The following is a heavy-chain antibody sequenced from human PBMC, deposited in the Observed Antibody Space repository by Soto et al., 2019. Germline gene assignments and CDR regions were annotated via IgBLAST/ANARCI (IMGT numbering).Heavy chain of an antibody. Sequence: ASETLSLTCAVYGGSFSGYYWSWIRQPPGKGLEWIGEINHSGSTNYNPSLKSRVTISVDTSKNQFSLKLSSVTAADTAVYYCARTYGLRLKRIFDYWGQGTLVTVSS. V-gene: IGHV4-34*01. D-gene: IGHD4-17*01. CDR3: ARTYGLRLKRIFDY. CDR2: INHSGST. J-gene: IGHJ4*02. CDR1: GGSFSGYY.